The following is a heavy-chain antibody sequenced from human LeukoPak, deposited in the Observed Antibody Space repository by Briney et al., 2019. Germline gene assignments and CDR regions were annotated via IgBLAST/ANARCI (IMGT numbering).Heavy chain of an antibody. CDR2: INPNSGGT. Sequence: GASVKVSCKASGYTFTGYYMHWVRQAPGQGLEWMGWINPNSGGTNYAQKFQGRVTMTRDTSISTAYMELCRLRSDDTAVYYCARVATEAVAVARVDYWGQGTLVTVSS. V-gene: IGHV1-2*02. J-gene: IGHJ4*02. CDR3: ARVATEAVAVARVDY. D-gene: IGHD6-19*01. CDR1: GYTFTGYY.